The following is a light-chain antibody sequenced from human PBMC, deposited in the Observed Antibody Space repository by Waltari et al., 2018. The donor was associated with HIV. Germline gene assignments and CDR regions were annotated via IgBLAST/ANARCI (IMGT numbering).Light chain of an antibody. Sequence: NFMLTQPHSVSESPGKTVTISCTSSSGSIASNYVQWYQQRQGSAPTAVIYEHNQRASWVPDRFSGSVDSSSNSASLTIAGLKTEDEADYYCQSSYTNNQVFGGGTKLTVL. V-gene: IGLV6-57*02. CDR2: EHN. CDR3: QSSYTNNQV. CDR1: SGSIASNY. J-gene: IGLJ3*02.